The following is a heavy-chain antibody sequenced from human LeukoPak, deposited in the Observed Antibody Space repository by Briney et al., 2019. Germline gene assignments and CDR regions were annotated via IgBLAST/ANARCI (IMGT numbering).Heavy chain of an antibody. Sequence: TGGSLRLSCAASGFTFSSYGMHWVRQAPGKGLEWVAVIWYDGSNKYYADSVKGRFTISRDNSKNTLYLQMNSLRAEDTAVYYCAKNTRRYYYGSGVDHFDYWGQGTLVTVSS. CDR3: AKNTRRYYYGSGVDHFDY. CDR2: IWYDGSNK. J-gene: IGHJ4*02. D-gene: IGHD3-10*01. CDR1: GFTFSSYG. V-gene: IGHV3-33*06.